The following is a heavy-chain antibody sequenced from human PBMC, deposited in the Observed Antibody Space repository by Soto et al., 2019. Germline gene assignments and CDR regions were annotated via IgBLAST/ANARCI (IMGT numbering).Heavy chain of an antibody. D-gene: IGHD2-15*01. CDR1: GFTFSSYD. CDR3: ARTFLTVVNGYYYYYGMDV. J-gene: IGHJ6*02. CDR2: IGTAGDT. Sequence: GGSLRLSCAASGFTFSSYDMHWVRQATGKGLEWVSAIGTAGDTYYPGSVKGRFTISRENAKNSLYLQMNSLRAEDTAVYYCARTFLTVVNGYYYYYGMDVWGQGTTVTVSS. V-gene: IGHV3-13*01.